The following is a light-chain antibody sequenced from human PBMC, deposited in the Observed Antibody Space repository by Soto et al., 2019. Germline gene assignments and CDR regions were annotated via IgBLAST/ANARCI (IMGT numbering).Light chain of an antibody. CDR1: QGISSY. Sequence: AIRMTQSPSSLSASTGDRVTITCRASQGISSYLAWYQQKPGKAPKLLIYAASTLQSGVPSRFSGSESGTDFTLTISCLQSEDFATYYCQQYYSYAWTFGQGTKVDIK. V-gene: IGKV1-8*01. J-gene: IGKJ1*01. CDR3: QQYYSYAWT. CDR2: AAS.